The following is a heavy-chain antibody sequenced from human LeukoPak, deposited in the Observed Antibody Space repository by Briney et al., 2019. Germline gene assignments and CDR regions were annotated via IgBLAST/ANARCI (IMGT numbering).Heavy chain of an antibody. CDR2: IYSGGST. V-gene: IGHV3-53*04. CDR1: GFTVSSNY. Sequence: GGSLRLSCAASGFTVSSNYMSWVRQAPGKGLEWVSVIYSGGSTYYADSVKGRFTISRHNSKNTLYLQMNSLRAEDTAVYYCAXXXXXXXXXXXVINYYYGMDVWGQGTTVTVSS. J-gene: IGHJ6*02. D-gene: IGHD3-22*01. CDR3: AXXXXXXXXXXXVINYYYGMDV.